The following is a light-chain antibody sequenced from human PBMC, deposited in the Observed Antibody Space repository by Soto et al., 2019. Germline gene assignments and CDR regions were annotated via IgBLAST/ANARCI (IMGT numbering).Light chain of an antibody. J-gene: IGLJ2*01. CDR2: EAT. Sequence: QSALTQPASVSGSPGQSITISCAGTSSDVGSYNLVSWYQQHPGKAPKLMIYEATKRPSGVSHRFSGSKSGNTASLTISGLQAEDEADYYCCSYADEDAYVLFGGETKLTVL. CDR3: CSYADEDAYVL. V-gene: IGLV2-23*01. CDR1: SSDVGSYNL.